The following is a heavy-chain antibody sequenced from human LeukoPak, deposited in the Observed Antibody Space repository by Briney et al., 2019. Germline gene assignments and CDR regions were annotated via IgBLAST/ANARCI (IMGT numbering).Heavy chain of an antibody. Sequence: PSETLSLTCAVSGGSISNYYLTCIRQPPGKGLEWIGYIYYTGSTNYNPSLKSRVTISVDTSKNQFSLKLTSVTAADTAVYYCAREISMTVGGGAFDIWGQGTMVTVSS. V-gene: IGHV4-59*01. CDR3: AREISMTVGGGAFDI. J-gene: IGHJ3*02. D-gene: IGHD3-22*01. CDR1: GGSISNYY. CDR2: IYYTGST.